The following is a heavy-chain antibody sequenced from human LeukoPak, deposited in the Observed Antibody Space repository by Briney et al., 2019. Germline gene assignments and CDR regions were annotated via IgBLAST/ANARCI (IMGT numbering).Heavy chain of an antibody. CDR1: GGSISSSNYN. CDR2: IYYSGST. CDR3: ARDAGLPGYFDY. J-gene: IGHJ4*02. V-gene: IGHV4-39*07. Sequence: SETLSLTCTVSGGSISSSNYNWGWIRQPPGKGLEWIGNIYYSGSTYYSPSLKSRVIISVGTSKNQFSLKLSSVTAADTAVYYCARDAGLPGYFDYWGQRTLVTVSS. D-gene: IGHD2-21*02.